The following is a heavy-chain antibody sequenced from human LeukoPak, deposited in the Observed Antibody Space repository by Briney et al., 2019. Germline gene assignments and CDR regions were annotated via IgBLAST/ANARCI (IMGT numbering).Heavy chain of an antibody. J-gene: IGHJ4*02. Sequence: GGSLRLSCGASGFTFSSYWMSWPRQAPGKGLEWVANIKQDGSEKYYVDSVKGRFTISRDNAKNSLYLQMNSLRAEDTAVYYCAREAGGSSHWGQGTLVTVSS. CDR3: AREAGGSSH. V-gene: IGHV3-7*01. CDR2: IKQDGSEK. D-gene: IGHD2-2*01. CDR1: GFTFSSYW.